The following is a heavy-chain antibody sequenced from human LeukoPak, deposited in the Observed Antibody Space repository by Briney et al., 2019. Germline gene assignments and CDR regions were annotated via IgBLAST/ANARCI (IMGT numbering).Heavy chain of an antibody. CDR2: IYYSGST. D-gene: IGHD1-26*01. J-gene: IGHJ4*02. CDR3: ARDLTSGSYFGY. V-gene: IGHV4-39*07. CDR1: GGSISSSSYY. Sequence: SETLSLTCTVSGGSISSSSYYWGWIRQPPGKGLEWIGSIYYSGSTNYNPSLKSRVTISVDTSKNQFSLKLSSVTAADTAVYYCARDLTSGSYFGYWGQGTLVTVSS.